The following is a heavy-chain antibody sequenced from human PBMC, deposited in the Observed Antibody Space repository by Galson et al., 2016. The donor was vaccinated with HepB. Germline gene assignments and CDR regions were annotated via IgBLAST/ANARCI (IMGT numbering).Heavy chain of an antibody. CDR3: ARGDYGLGRGKNSLGY. J-gene: IGHJ4*02. V-gene: IGHV3-23*01. CDR1: GFIFRSYA. Sequence: SLRLSCAASGFIFRSYAISWVRQAPGKGLDWVSAITGSGGSTYYVDSVKGRFTISRDNYKNTLYLQMNSLRAEDTAVYYCARGDYGLGRGKNSLGYWGRGTLVTVSS. D-gene: IGHD3-10*01. CDR2: ITGSGGST.